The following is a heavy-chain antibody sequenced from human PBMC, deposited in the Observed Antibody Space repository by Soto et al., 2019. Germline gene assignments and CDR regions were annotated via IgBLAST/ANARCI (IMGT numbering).Heavy chain of an antibody. Sequence: ASVKVSCKTSGCTVSSYTISWVRQAPGQGLEWMGWMIPILGNTDYAQKFQGRVTMTRSNSTSTAYMELSSLTSEDTAVYYCARGPPNWGFDSWGQGTLVTVSS. CDR1: GCTVSSYT. CDR2: MIPILGNT. D-gene: IGHD7-27*01. J-gene: IGHJ4*02. CDR3: ARGPPNWGFDS. V-gene: IGHV1-8*02.